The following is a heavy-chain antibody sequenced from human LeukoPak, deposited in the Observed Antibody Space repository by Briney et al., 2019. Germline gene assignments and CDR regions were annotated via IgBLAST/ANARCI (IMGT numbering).Heavy chain of an antibody. J-gene: IGHJ5*02. V-gene: IGHV1-18*01. CDR3: ARDPSIVPAASSWFDP. Sequence: ASVKVSCKASGYTFTSYGISWVRQAPGQGLEWMGWISAYNGNTNYAQKLQGRVTMTTDTSTSTAYMELRSLRSDDTAVYYCARDPSIVPAASSWFDPWGQGTLVTASS. CDR2: ISAYNGNT. CDR1: GYTFTSYG. D-gene: IGHD2-2*01.